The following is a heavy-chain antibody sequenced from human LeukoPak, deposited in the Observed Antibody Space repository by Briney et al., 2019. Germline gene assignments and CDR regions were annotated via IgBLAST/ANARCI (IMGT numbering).Heavy chain of an antibody. CDR1: GFTFSSYS. D-gene: IGHD3-22*01. J-gene: IGHJ4*02. V-gene: IGHV3-21*01. CDR3: ARDLYYDSPTFCY. CDR2: ISSSSSYI. Sequence: GGSLRLSCAASGFTFSSYSMNWVRQAPGRGLEWVSSISSSSSYIYYADSVKGRFTISRDNAKNSLYLQMNSLRAEDTAVYYCARDLYYDSPTFCYWGQGTLVTVSS.